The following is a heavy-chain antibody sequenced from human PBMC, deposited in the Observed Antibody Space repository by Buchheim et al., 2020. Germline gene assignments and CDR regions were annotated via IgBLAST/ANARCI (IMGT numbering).Heavy chain of an antibody. V-gene: IGHV4-34*01. J-gene: IGHJ4*02. CDR1: GGSFSGYY. CDR2: INRSGST. Sequence: QVQLQQWGAGLLKPSETLSLTCAVSGGSFSGYYWTWIRQPPGKGLEWIGEINRSGSTNYNPSLKSRVTISVDTSTNLFSLDLSSVTAADTAVYYCASRSTGAYDFWNGYYLFDYWGQGTL. D-gene: IGHD3-3*01. CDR3: ASRSTGAYDFWNGYYLFDY.